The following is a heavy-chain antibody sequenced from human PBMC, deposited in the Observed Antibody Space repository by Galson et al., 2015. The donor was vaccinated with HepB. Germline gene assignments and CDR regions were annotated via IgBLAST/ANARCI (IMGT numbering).Heavy chain of an antibody. CDR3: AEGSNWNYRSYFDL. CDR1: GFTFDDYA. CDR2: LSWNSGSI. Sequence: LRLSCAASGFTFDDYAMHWVRQAPGKGLEWVSGLSWNSGSIGYADSVKGRFTISRDNAKNSLFLQMNSLRAEDTAFYYCAEGSNWNYRSYFDLWGRGTLVTVSS. V-gene: IGHV3-9*01. D-gene: IGHD1-7*01. J-gene: IGHJ2*01.